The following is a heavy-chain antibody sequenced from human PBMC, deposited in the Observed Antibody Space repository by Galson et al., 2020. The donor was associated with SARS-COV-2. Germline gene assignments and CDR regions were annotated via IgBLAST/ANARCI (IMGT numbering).Heavy chain of an antibody. J-gene: IGHJ4*02. V-gene: IGHV3-23*01. Sequence: GESLKISCAASGFSFSSYAMSWVRQAPGKGLQWVSAISDSGATTYYTDSVRGRFTVSRDNSKNTLYLQMSSLRAEDTAVYYCAKNPEGSIAAPGSLFFRRPRTYYFDCWGQGTLVTVSS. CDR1: GFSFSSYA. CDR2: ISDSGATT. D-gene: IGHD6-13*01. CDR3: AKNPEGSIAAPGSLFFRRPRTYYFDC.